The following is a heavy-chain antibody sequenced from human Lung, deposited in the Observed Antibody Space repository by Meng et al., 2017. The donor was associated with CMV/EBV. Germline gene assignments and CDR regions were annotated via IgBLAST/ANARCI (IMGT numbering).Heavy chain of an antibody. CDR1: GYTLTSYA. CDR3: ARGDYYDSSGLDY. D-gene: IGHD3-22*01. J-gene: IGHJ4*02. Sequence: GQLGHTGTGWRKPGASVKVSWNASGYTLTSYAMNWVRQAPGQGLEWMGWINPNTGKPTYGQGFTGRFVFSLDTSVSTAYLQISSLKAEDTAVYYCARGDYYDSSGLDYWGQGTLVTVSS. V-gene: IGHV7-4-1*02. CDR2: INPNTGKP.